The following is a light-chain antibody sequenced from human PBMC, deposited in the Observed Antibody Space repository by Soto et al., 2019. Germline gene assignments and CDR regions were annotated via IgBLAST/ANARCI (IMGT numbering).Light chain of an antibody. J-gene: IGKJ1*01. Sequence: DIQMTQSPSTLSASIGERVTITCRASQTVSNWLAWYQQKPGKAPKLLIYKASNLESGVPSRFSGSGSGTEFTFTISSLQPDDFATYYCQQYNSSFGQGTKVDIK. CDR3: QQYNSS. V-gene: IGKV1-5*03. CDR2: KAS. CDR1: QTVSNW.